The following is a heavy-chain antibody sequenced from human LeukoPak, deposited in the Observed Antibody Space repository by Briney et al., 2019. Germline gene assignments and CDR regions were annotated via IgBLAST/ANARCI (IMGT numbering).Heavy chain of an antibody. Sequence: GGSLRLSCAASGLTFSSYAMSWVRQAPGKGLEWVSAISGSGGSTYYADSVKGRFTISRDNSKNTLYLQMNSLRAEDTAVYYCAKGRGHTSSWYPGWFDPWGQGTLVTVSS. J-gene: IGHJ5*02. CDR2: ISGSGGST. V-gene: IGHV3-23*01. CDR1: GLTFSSYA. D-gene: IGHD6-13*01. CDR3: AKGRGHTSSWYPGWFDP.